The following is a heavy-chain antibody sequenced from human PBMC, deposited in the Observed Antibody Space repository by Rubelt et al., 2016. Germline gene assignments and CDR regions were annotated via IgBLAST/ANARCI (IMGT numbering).Heavy chain of an antibody. CDR3: ASVVVVAATIMGAFDI. J-gene: IGHJ3*02. V-gene: IGHV3-48*01. CDR2: ISSSSSTI. D-gene: IGHD2-15*01. CDR1: GFTFSSYS. Sequence: GGLAQPGGSLRLSCAASGFTFSSYSMNWVRQAPGKGLEWVSYISSSSSTIYYADSVKGRFTISRDNSKNTLYLQMNSLRAEDTAVYYCASVVVVAATIMGAFDIWGQGTMVTVSS.